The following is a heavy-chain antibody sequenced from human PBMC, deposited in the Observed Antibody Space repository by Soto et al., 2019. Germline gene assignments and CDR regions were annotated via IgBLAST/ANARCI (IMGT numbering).Heavy chain of an antibody. Sequence: PSETLSLTCTVSGGSISSYYWSWIRQPPGKGLEWIGYIYYSGSTNYNPSLKSRVTISVDTSKNQFSLKPSSVTAADTAVYYCARAGYYGSGSYLDYWGQGTLVTVSS. J-gene: IGHJ4*02. CDR3: ARAGYYGSGSYLDY. CDR1: GGSISSYY. CDR2: IYYSGST. V-gene: IGHV4-59*01. D-gene: IGHD3-10*01.